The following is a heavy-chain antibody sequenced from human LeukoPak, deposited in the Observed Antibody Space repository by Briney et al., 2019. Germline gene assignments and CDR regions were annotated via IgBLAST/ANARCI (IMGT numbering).Heavy chain of an antibody. D-gene: IGHD3-3*01. CDR3: AREPPLTIFGVVTPLYFDY. J-gene: IGHJ4*02. Sequence: ASVKVSCKASGYTFTSYGISWVRQAPGQGLEWMGCISAYNGNTNYAQKLQGRVTMTTDTSTSTAYMELRSLRSDDTAVYYCAREPPLTIFGVVTPLYFDYWGQGTLVTVSS. CDR2: ISAYNGNT. V-gene: IGHV1-18*01. CDR1: GYTFTSYG.